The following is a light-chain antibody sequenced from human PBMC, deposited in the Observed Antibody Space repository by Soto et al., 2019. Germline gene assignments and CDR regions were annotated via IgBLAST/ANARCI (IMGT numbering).Light chain of an antibody. Sequence: DIQMAQSPSSVSASVGDRVTITCRASQDISIWLAWYQLKPGNAPKLLIYKASNLQSGVPSRFSGSGSGTDFTLTISSLQPEDFATYYCQQANSVPPWTFGQGTKVDIK. J-gene: IGKJ1*01. CDR2: KAS. CDR1: QDISIW. CDR3: QQANSVPPWT. V-gene: IGKV1-12*01.